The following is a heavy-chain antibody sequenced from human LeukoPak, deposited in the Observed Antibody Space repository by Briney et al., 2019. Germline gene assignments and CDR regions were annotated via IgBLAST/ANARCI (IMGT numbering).Heavy chain of an antibody. Sequence: GGSLRLACAASGFSFSSYAMFWVRQAPGKGLEWVTIISRDGSDTFYADSVRGRFTISRDNSKNMLYLQLNSLTTEDTALYYCARGGDWLFDYWGQGILVTVSS. CDR1: GFSFSSYA. J-gene: IGHJ4*02. CDR2: ISRDGSDT. V-gene: IGHV3-30-3*01. CDR3: ARGGDWLFDY. D-gene: IGHD2-21*02.